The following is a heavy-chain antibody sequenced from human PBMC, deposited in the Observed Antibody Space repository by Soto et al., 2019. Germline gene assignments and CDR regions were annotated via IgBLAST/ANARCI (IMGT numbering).Heavy chain of an antibody. D-gene: IGHD1-26*01. Sequence: EVQLVESGGGLVKPGGSLRLSCAASGFTLSSYNMIWVRQAPGKGLEWVSFLSSSNRYIYYAESLKGRFTISRDTAKNSLYLQMNSLIAEDTAVYYCGVVGGQWGQGTLVTVSS. CDR1: GFTLSSYN. J-gene: IGHJ4*02. V-gene: IGHV3-21*01. CDR3: GVVGGQ. CDR2: LSSSNRYI.